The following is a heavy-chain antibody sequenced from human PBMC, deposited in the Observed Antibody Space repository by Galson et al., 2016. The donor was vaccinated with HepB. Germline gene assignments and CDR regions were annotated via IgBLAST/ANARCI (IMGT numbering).Heavy chain of an antibody. J-gene: IGHJ4*02. V-gene: IGHV3-49*03. CDR3: SRERPGGSYYALGSYPNDF. Sequence: SLRLSCAASGFTFGDYALSWFRQAPGKGLEWVGFIRSKTYGVTSEYAASVKGRFTISRDDSKSIADLQMNSLRTEATAMYYCSRERPGGSYYALGSYPNDFWGQGTQVTVSS. CDR2: IRSKTYGVTS. CDR1: GFTFGDYA. D-gene: IGHD3-10*01.